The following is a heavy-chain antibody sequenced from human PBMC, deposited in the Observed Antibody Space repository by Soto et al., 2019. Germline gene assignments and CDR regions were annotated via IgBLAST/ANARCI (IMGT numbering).Heavy chain of an antibody. Sequence: LSLTCTVSGGSISSYYWSWIRQPPGKGLEWIGYIYYSGSTNYNPSLKSRVTISVDTSKNQFSLKLSSVTAADTAVYYCARTRYYYDSSGYYPSFDYWGQGTLVTVSS. J-gene: IGHJ4*02. D-gene: IGHD3-22*01. V-gene: IGHV4-59*01. CDR1: GGSISSYY. CDR2: IYYSGST. CDR3: ARTRYYYDSSGYYPSFDY.